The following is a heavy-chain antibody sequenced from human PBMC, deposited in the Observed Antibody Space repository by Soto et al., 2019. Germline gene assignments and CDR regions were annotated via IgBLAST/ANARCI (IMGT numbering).Heavy chain of an antibody. J-gene: IGHJ6*03. CDR2: IYYSGST. D-gene: IGHD2-2*02. Sequence: SETLSLTCTVSGGSISSYYWSWIRQPPGKGLEWIGYIYYSGSTNYNPSLKSRVTISVDTSKNQFSLKLSSVTAADTAVYYCARGIPGTRYYYYYYYMDVWGKGTTVTVSS. V-gene: IGHV4-59*12. CDR1: GGSISSYY. CDR3: ARGIPGTRYYYYYYYMDV.